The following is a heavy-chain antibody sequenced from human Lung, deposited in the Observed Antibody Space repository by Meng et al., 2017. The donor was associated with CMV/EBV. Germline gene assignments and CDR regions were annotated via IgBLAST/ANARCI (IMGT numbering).Heavy chain of an antibody. CDR3: ALFTGSWFDP. CDR2: IYWDDDK. D-gene: IGHD1-14*01. J-gene: IGHJ5*02. Sequence: QIPCTECGPTLVNTTQTLTLTCTSSGVSVSTIEVGVGWIRQPPGKALEWLAVIYWDDDKRYSPSLKSRLTITKDTSKNQVVLTLTNMDPVDTATYYCALFTGSWFDPWGQGTLVTVSS. CDR1: GVSVSTIEVG. V-gene: IGHV2-5*02.